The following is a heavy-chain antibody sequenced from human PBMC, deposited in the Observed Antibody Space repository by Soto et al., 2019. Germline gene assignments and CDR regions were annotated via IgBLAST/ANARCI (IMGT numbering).Heavy chain of an antibody. CDR1: GGSISSIYY. CDR3: ARRGVENYIEN. J-gene: IGHJ4*02. V-gene: IGHV4-39*01. CDR2: ISYSGST. D-gene: IGHD3-10*01. Sequence: PSETLSLTCTVSGGSISSIYYWGWIRQPPVKGLEWIGSISYSGSTYHNPSLKSRVTISVDTSKNQFSLKLSSVTAADTAVYYCARRGVENYIENWGQGTQVTVSS.